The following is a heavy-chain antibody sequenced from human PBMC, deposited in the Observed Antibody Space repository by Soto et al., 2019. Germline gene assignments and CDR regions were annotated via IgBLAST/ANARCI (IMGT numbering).Heavy chain of an antibody. J-gene: IGHJ6*02. CDR2: VNNDGTGT. Sequence: EVQLVESGGGLVQPGGSLRLSCAASGFTFSNYWMYWVRQAPGKGLVWVSRVNNDGTGTTHADSVKGRFTISRDTAENALYLQMTTLRAEDTAVYYCARGGLQPALDVWGQGSRVTVSS. V-gene: IGHV3-74*03. CDR3: ARGGLQPALDV. CDR1: GFTFSNYW. D-gene: IGHD2-2*01.